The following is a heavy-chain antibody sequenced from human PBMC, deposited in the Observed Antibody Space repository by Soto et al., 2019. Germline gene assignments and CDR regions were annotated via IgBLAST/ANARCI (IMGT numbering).Heavy chain of an antibody. Sequence: VGSLRLSCAASGFTFSSYAMHWVRQAPGKGLEWVAVISYDGSNKYYADSVKGRFTISRDNSKNTLYLQMNSLRAEDAAVYYCARDLVPYYYDSSGYYYGYWGQGTLVTVSS. CDR2: ISYDGSNK. CDR3: ARDLVPYYYDSSGYYYGY. CDR1: GFTFSSYA. V-gene: IGHV3-30-3*01. D-gene: IGHD3-22*01. J-gene: IGHJ4*02.